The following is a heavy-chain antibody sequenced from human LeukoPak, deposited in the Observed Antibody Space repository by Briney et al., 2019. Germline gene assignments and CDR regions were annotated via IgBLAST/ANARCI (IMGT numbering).Heavy chain of an antibody. CDR3: ARGSYDILTGYSYYFDY. Sequence: PSETLSLTCTVSGDSINGYFWSWIRQPPGKGLEWIGYIYYSGGSNYNPSLKSRVTMSVDTSKNQFSLKLSSVTAADTAVYYCARGSYDILTGYSYYFDYWGQGTLVTVSS. CDR2: IYYSGGS. J-gene: IGHJ4*02. D-gene: IGHD3-9*01. CDR1: GDSINGYF. V-gene: IGHV4-59*12.